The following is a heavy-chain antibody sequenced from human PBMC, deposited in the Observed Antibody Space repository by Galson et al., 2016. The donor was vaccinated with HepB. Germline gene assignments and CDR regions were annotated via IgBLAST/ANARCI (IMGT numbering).Heavy chain of an antibody. D-gene: IGHD4-17*01. CDR2: IHSDGSTT. V-gene: IGHV3-74*01. Sequence: SLRLSCAASGFIFSNYWMHWVRQAPGKGLVWVSRIHSDGSTTSYADSVKGRFTVSRDNAKNTLYMQMNSLRAEDTAVYYCARESPTTAGAFDIWGLGTMVTV. CDR3: ARESPTTAGAFDI. CDR1: GFIFSNYW. J-gene: IGHJ3*02.